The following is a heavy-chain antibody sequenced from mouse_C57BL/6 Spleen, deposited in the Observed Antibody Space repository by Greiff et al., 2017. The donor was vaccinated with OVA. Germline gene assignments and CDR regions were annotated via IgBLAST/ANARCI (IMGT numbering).Heavy chain of an antibody. Sequence: VQLQQSGAELVKPGASVKISCKASGYAFSSYWMNWVKQRPGKGLEWIGQIYPGDGDTNYNGKFKGKATLTADKSSSTAYMQLSSLTSEDSAVYFCARKNYDYDVYLYFDVWGTGTTVTVSS. V-gene: IGHV1-80*01. CDR1: GYAFSSYW. CDR2: IYPGDGDT. D-gene: IGHD2-4*01. CDR3: ARKNYDYDVYLYFDV. J-gene: IGHJ1*03.